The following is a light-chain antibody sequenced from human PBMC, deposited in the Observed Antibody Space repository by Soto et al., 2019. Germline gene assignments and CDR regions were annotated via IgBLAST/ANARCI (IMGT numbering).Light chain of an antibody. CDR3: NSYTSSFTWV. CDR1: SSDVGNYNY. V-gene: IGLV2-14*01. Sequence: QSVLTQPASVSGSPGQSITISCTGTSSDVGNYNYVSWYQQYPGKAPKVMIYDVSNRPSGVSNRFSGSKSGNTASLTIAGLQAEDEADYYCNSYTSSFTWVFGGGTQLTVL. CDR2: DVS. J-gene: IGLJ3*02.